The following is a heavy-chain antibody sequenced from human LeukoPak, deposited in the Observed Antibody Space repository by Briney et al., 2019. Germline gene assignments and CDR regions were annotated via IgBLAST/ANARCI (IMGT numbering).Heavy chain of an antibody. CDR2: ISSSSSYI. CDR1: GFTFSSYA. J-gene: IGHJ3*02. Sequence: SGGSLRLSCAASGFTFSSYAMSWVRQAPGKGLEWVSSISSSSSYIYYADSVKGRFTISRDNAKNSLYLQMNSLRAEDTAVYYCATGVAVALRAFDIWGQGTMVTVSS. D-gene: IGHD6-19*01. CDR3: ATGVAVALRAFDI. V-gene: IGHV3-21*01.